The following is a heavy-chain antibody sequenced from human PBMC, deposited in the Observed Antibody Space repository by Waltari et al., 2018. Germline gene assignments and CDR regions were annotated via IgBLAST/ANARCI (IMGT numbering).Heavy chain of an antibody. CDR1: GGSISSSSYY. D-gene: IGHD6-19*01. Sequence: QLQLQESGPGLVKPSETLSLTCTVSGGSISSSSYYWGWIRQPPGKGLEWIGSIYYSGSTYYNPSLKSRVTISVDTSKNQFSLKLSSVTAADTAVYYCASHTDLAVAGIRGDAFDIWGQGTMVTVSS. J-gene: IGHJ3*02. CDR3: ASHTDLAVAGIRGDAFDI. V-gene: IGHV4-39*07. CDR2: IYYSGST.